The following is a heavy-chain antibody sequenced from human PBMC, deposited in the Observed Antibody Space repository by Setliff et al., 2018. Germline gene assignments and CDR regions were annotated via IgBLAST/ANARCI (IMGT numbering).Heavy chain of an antibody. CDR2: IYTSGTT. CDR3: AREYVVISFVANTHSHYGMDV. Sequence: ASETLSLTCTVSGASIGSGSHYWSWIRQSAERGLEWIGHIYTSGTTDYSPSFKSRVSISADTSKNLVSLKLHSVTAPDTAVYYCAREYVVISFVANTHSHYGMDVWGQGTTVTVSS. V-gene: IGHV4-61*09. J-gene: IGHJ6*02. CDR1: GASIGSGSHY. D-gene: IGHD3-16*01.